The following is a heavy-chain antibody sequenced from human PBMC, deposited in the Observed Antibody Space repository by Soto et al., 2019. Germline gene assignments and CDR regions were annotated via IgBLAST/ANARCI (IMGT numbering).Heavy chain of an antibody. V-gene: IGHV3-48*02. CDR3: ARGGAARPDY. Sequence: EVQLVESGGGLVQPGGSLRLSCAASGFTFSSYGMNWVRQAPGKGLAWVSYISSGRPTIQYADSVKGRFTISRDNAKISLYLQMNSLRDEDTALYYCARGGAARPDYWGQGTLVTVSS. D-gene: IGHD6-6*01. CDR2: ISSGRPTI. CDR1: GFTFSSYG. J-gene: IGHJ4*02.